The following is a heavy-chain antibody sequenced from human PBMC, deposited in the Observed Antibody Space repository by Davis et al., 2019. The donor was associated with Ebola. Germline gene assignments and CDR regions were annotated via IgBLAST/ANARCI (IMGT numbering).Heavy chain of an antibody. V-gene: IGHV4-39*07. CDR2: IYYSGNT. D-gene: IGHD6-13*01. CDR3: ARVGDSRGYYYYGMDV. Sequence: PSETLSLTCTVSGGSITGSPYYWGWIRQPPGKGLEWIGSIYYSGNTYYNPSLKSRVTMSVDTSKNRFSLKLSSVTAADTAVYYCARVGDSRGYYYYGMDVWGQGTTVTVSS. CDR1: GGSITGSPYY. J-gene: IGHJ6*02.